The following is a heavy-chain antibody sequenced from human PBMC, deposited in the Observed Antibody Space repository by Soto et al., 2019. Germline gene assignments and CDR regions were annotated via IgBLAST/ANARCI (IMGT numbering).Heavy chain of an antibody. J-gene: IGHJ4*02. CDR3: ARDQLTYYYDSSGPLGGDY. V-gene: IGHV3-11*06. CDR1: GFTFSDYY. Sequence: QVQLVESGGGLVKPGGSLRLSCAASGFTFSDYYMSWIRQAPGKGLEWVSYISSSSSYTNYADSVKGRFTISRDNAKNSLYLQMNSLRAEDTAVYYCARDQLTYYYDSSGPLGGDYWGQGTLVTVSS. CDR2: ISSSSSYT. D-gene: IGHD3-22*01.